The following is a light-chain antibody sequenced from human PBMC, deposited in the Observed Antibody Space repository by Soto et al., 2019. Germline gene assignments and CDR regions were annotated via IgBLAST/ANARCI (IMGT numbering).Light chain of an antibody. Sequence: DIQMTQSPSSLSASVGDTVSMTCLTSQSISIYLNWYQQKPGKAPKLLIYSASILQVGVPARFSGSGSGTDFTLTLISLQPEDFATYYCQQSFSTLWTFGQGTKVDIK. J-gene: IGKJ1*01. CDR3: QQSFSTLWT. CDR1: QSISIY. V-gene: IGKV1-39*01. CDR2: SAS.